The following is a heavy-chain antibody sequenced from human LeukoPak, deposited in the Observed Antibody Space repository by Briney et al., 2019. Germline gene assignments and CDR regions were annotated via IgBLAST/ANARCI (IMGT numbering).Heavy chain of an antibody. J-gene: IGHJ4*02. CDR1: GGTFSSYA. V-gene: IGHV1-69*01. D-gene: IGHD5-18*01. Sequence: GSSVKVSCKASGGTFSSYAISWVRQAPGQGLEWMGGIIPIFGTANYAQKFQGRVTITADESTSTAYMELSSLRSEDTAVYYCATWVDTAMVSDYWGQGTLVTVSS. CDR2: IIPIFGTA. CDR3: ATWVDTAMVSDY.